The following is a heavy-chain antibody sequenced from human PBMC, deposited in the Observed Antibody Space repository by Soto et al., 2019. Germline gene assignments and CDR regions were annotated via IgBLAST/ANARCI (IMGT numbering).Heavy chain of an antibody. J-gene: IGHJ4*02. D-gene: IGHD3-10*01. CDR1: GGSISSGGYS. CDR3: ARAIGWFGELLGGYYFDY. Sequence: QLQLQESGSGLVKPSQTLSLTCAVSGGSISSGGYSWSWIRQPPGKGLEWIGYIYHSGSPYYNPSLKSRVTLSVDRSKNQFPLKLSSVTAADTAVYYCARAIGWFGELLGGYYFDYWGQGTLVTVSS. CDR2: IYHSGSP. V-gene: IGHV4-30-2*01.